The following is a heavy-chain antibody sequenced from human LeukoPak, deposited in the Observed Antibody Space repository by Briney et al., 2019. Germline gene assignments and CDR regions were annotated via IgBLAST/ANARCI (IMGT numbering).Heavy chain of an antibody. D-gene: IGHD6-13*01. Sequence: ASVKVSCKASGYTFTGYYMHWVRQAPGQGLEWMGWINPNSGGTNYAQKFQGRVTMTRDTSISTAYMELSRLTSDDTAVYYCAKIAAAGTSFDYWGQGTLVTVSS. CDR1: GYTFTGYY. J-gene: IGHJ4*02. CDR2: INPNSGGT. CDR3: AKIAAAGTSFDY. V-gene: IGHV1-2*02.